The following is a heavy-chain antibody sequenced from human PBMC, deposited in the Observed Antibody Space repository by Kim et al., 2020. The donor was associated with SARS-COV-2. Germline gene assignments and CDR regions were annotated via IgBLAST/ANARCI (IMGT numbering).Heavy chain of an antibody. D-gene: IGHD2-15*01. J-gene: IGHJ5*01. CDR2: INGGNGNT. CDR1: GYSLANSV. V-gene: IGHV1-3*01. Sequence: ASVKVSCKASGYSLANSVIHWVRQAPGQSLEWMGWINGGNGNTKYSQRFKGRITITRDTSAATGYMELSSLTPEDTAVYYCARDRAAGSCYDSWGQGTLVTVSS. CDR3: ARDRAAGSCYDS.